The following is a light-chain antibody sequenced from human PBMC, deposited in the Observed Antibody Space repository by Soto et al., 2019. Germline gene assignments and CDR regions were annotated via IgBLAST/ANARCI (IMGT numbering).Light chain of an antibody. J-gene: IGKJ1*01. CDR1: QTISSW. CDR3: QHYNSYSEA. CDR2: KAS. V-gene: IGKV1-5*03. Sequence: DIQMTQSPSTLSGSVGDRVTITCRASQTISSWLAWYQQKPGKAPKLMIYKASTLKSGVPSRFSGSGSGTECTLTISSLQPDDFATYYFQHYNSYSEAFGQGTKVDLK.